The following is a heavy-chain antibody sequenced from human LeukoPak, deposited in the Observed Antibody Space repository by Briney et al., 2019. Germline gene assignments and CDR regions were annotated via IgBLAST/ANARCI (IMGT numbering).Heavy chain of an antibody. V-gene: IGHV3-15*01. CDR1: GFTFRNVW. J-gene: IGHJ3*02. CDR3: TTDCSSTSCYGDGAFDI. D-gene: IGHD2-2*01. Sequence: AGGSLRLSCAASGFTFRNVWMSGVRQATGKGLEWGDRIKKQVDGGATDYAAPVRDRSTISRDDSKNTLYLQMNRLKTEDTAVYYCTTDCSSTSCYGDGAFDIWGQGTMVSVSS. CDR2: IKKQVDGGAT.